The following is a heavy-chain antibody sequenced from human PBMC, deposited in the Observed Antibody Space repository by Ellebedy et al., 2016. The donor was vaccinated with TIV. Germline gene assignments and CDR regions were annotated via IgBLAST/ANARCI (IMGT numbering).Heavy chain of an antibody. Sequence: MPGGSLRLSCAVYGGSFSGYYWNWIRQPPGKGLEWIGEINHSGTTNYNPSLKSRVTISVDTSKNQFSLKLSFVTAADTAVYYCARGIYGSGSIDYWGQGTLVTVSS. CDR2: INHSGTT. CDR1: GGSFSGYY. V-gene: IGHV4-34*01. CDR3: ARGIYGSGSIDY. J-gene: IGHJ4*02. D-gene: IGHD3-10*01.